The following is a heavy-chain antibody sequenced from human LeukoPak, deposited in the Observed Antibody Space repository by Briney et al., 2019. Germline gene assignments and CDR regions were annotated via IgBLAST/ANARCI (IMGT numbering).Heavy chain of an antibody. CDR1: GDSLRSYY. J-gene: IGHJ4*02. D-gene: IGHD3-10*01. CDR3: ARGAPPGRPTGEFRLDY. Sequence: SETLSLTCTVPGDSLRSYYGSWGRQPPGEGLGWIGHIYYRVSANYNPSPKSRATISVDTSQNQYSLKLSSVTAADTAGYYCARGAPPGRPTGEFRLDYWGEGTLVTVSS. V-gene: IGHV4-59*12. CDR2: IYYRVSA.